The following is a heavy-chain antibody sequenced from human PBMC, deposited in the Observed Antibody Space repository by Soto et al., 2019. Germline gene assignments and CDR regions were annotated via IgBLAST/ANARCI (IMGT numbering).Heavy chain of an antibody. J-gene: IGHJ4*02. CDR2: IWYDGSNK. Sequence: QVQLVESGGGVVQPGRSLRLSCAASGFTFSSYGMHWVRQAPGKGLEWVAAIWYDGSNKYYADSVKGRFTISRDNSKNTLYLQMNSRRAEDTAVYYCARDWGEYCSGGSCYSEVLDYWGQGTLVTVSS. CDR3: ARDWGEYCSGGSCYSEVLDY. D-gene: IGHD2-15*01. V-gene: IGHV3-33*01. CDR1: GFTFSSYG.